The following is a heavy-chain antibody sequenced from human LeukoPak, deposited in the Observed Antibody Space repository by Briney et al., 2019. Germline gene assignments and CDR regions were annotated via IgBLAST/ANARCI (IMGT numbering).Heavy chain of an antibody. J-gene: IGHJ4*02. CDR3: ARDRGDYGGPDY. Sequence: SEALSLTCTVSGGSISSYYWSWIRQPAGKGLEWIGRIYTSGNTNYNPSLKSRVTMSADTSKNQFSLKLSSVTAADTAVYYCARDRGDYGGPDYWGQGTLVTVSS. CDR1: GGSISSYY. V-gene: IGHV4-4*07. CDR2: IYTSGNT. D-gene: IGHD4-23*01.